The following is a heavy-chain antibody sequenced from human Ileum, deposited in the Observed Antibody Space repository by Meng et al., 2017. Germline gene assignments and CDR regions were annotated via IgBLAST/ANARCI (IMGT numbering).Heavy chain of an antibody. CDR3: ADDYGDSSGVGGS. J-gene: IGHJ5*02. CDR2: ISGSGGRI. D-gene: IGHD4-17*01. CDR1: GFTFSNYV. V-gene: IGHV3-23*01. Sequence: GGSLRLSCAASGFTFSNYVMAWIRQAPGKGLEWVSSISGSGGRIDYADSVKGWFTVSRDNSKNMLYLQMNSLTVDDTAIYYCADDYGDSSGVGGSWGQGTLVTVSS.